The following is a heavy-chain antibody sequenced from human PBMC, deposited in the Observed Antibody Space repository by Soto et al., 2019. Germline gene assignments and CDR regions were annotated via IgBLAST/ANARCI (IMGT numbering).Heavy chain of an antibody. D-gene: IGHD2-2*01. J-gene: IGHJ6*02. CDR2: VSRNGAT. CDR1: GASIDISSDF. CDR3: ARDGIKYQLVSHDFAMDA. V-gene: IGHV4-39*02. Sequence: PSETLSLTCSLSGASIDISSDFWSWIRQPPGKALGWIETVSRNGATRHNPSLKSRLTTAVDTSKNQFSLELNFATAADTAVYYCARDGIKYQLVSHDFAMDAWGQGTTVTVSS.